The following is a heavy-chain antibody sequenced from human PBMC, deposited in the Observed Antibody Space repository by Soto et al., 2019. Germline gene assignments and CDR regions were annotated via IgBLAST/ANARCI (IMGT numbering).Heavy chain of an antibody. Sequence: SVKVSCKASGGTFSSYAISWVRQAPGQGLEWMGGIIPIFGTANYAQKFQGWVTMTRDTSISTAYMELSRLRSDDTAVYYCARAEYDYVWGSYRYSYYYYGMDVWGQGTTVTVSS. J-gene: IGHJ6*02. CDR1: GGTFSSYA. V-gene: IGHV1-69*05. CDR3: ARAEYDYVWGSYRYSYYYYGMDV. D-gene: IGHD3-16*02. CDR2: IIPIFGTA.